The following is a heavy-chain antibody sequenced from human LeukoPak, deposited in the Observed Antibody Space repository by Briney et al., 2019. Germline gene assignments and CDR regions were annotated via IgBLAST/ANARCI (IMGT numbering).Heavy chain of an antibody. CDR2: INPNSGGT. CDR1: GYTFTGYY. V-gene: IGHV1-2*02. J-gene: IGHJ6*03. Sequence: GASVKVSCKASGYTFTGYYMHWVRQAPGQGLEWMGWINPNSGGTNYAQKFQGRVTMTRDTSISTAYMELSRLRSDDTAVYYCARAVYDFWSGYFGYYYYYYMDVWGKGTTVTVSS. CDR3: ARAVYDFWSGYFGYYYYYYMDV. D-gene: IGHD3-3*01.